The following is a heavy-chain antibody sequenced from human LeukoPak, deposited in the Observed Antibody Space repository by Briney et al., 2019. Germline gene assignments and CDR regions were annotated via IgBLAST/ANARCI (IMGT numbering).Heavy chain of an antibody. CDR1: GCTISSYY. CDR3: ARGITMVRGVIMGDANYYHYMDV. V-gene: IGHV4-59*01. Sequence: SETLSLTCTASGCTISSYYWSWIRQPPGKGLEWVGYIYYSRSTNYNPSLKSRVTISVDTSKNQFSLKLSSVTAADTAVYYCARGITMVRGVIMGDANYYHYMDVWGKGTTVTISS. D-gene: IGHD3-10*01. CDR2: IYYSRST. J-gene: IGHJ6*03.